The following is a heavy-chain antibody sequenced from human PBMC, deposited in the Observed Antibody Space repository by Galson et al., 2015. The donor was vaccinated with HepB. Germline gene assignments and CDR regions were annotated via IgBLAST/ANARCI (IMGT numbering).Heavy chain of an antibody. CDR1: GYSFTSYW. Sequence: QSGAEVKKPGESLKISCKGFGYSFTSYWIGWVRQMPGKGLEWMGMIYPAYAGDSDTRYSPSFQGQVTISADKSITTAYLQWSSLKASDTAMYYCAIPFVPGGMGDAFDIWGQGTMVTVSS. CDR2: IYPAYAGDSDT. D-gene: IGHD3-16*01. J-gene: IGHJ3*02. CDR3: AIPFVPGGMGDAFDI. V-gene: IGHV5-51*01.